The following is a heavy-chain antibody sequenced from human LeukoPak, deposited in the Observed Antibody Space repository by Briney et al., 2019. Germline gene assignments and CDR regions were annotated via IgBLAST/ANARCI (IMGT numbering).Heavy chain of an antibody. CDR1: GGSMSPYH. D-gene: IGHD3-22*01. Sequence: SETLSLTCTVSGGSMSPYHWGWIRQPPGKGLEWTGYIYYSGSTNYNPSLKSRVTISVDTSKNQFSLKLSSVTAADTAVYYCARGDSSGYSPFDNWGQGTLVTVSS. V-gene: IGHV4-59*12. CDR3: ARGDSSGYSPFDN. CDR2: IYYSGST. J-gene: IGHJ4*02.